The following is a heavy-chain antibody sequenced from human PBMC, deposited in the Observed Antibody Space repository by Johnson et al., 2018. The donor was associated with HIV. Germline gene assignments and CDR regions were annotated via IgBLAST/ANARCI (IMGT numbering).Heavy chain of an antibody. J-gene: IGHJ3*02. D-gene: IGHD4-11*01. CDR2: IRHDGSNK. CDR3: ARSYSTSWNASDI. Sequence: QVQLVESGGGLVKPGGSLRLSCAASGFTFSNAWMSWVRQAPGKGLAWVAFIRHDGSNKDYAASVKGEFTISRDNSKNTLYLQMNSLRAEDTAVYYCARSYSTSWNASDIWGQGTMVTVSS. V-gene: IGHV3-30*02. CDR1: GFTFSNAW.